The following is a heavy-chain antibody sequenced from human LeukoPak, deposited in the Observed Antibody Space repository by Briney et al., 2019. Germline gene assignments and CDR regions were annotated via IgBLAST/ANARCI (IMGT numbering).Heavy chain of an antibody. Sequence: GGSLRLSCAASGFTFSSYAMSWVRQAPGKGLEWVSAISGSGGSTYYADSVKGRFTISRDNSKNTLYLQMNSLRAEDTAVYYCAKGTTFWSGPWEFDYWGQGTLVTVSS. CDR3: AKGTTFWSGPWEFDY. D-gene: IGHD3-3*01. V-gene: IGHV3-23*01. CDR1: GFTFSSYA. CDR2: ISGSGGST. J-gene: IGHJ4*02.